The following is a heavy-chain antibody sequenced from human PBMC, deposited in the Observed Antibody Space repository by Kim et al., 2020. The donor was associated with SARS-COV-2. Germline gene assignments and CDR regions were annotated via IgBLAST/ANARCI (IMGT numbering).Heavy chain of an antibody. V-gene: IGHV4-34*01. D-gene: IGHD6-13*01. CDR2: INHSGST. CDR3: ARGVGGSSWNWFDP. J-gene: IGHJ5*02. CDR1: GGSFSGYY. Sequence: SETLSLTCAVYGGSFSGYYWSWIRQPPGKGLEWIGEINHSGSTNYNPSLKSRVTISVDTSKNQFSLKLSSVTAADTAVYYCARGVGGSSWNWFDPWGQGTLVTVSS.